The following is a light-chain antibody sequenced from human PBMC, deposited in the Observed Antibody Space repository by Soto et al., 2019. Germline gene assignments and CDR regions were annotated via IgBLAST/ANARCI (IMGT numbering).Light chain of an antibody. CDR3: CSYAGSSTPYV. CDR1: SSEVGSYNL. CDR2: EGS. Sequence: QSALTQPASVSGSPGQSITISCTGTSSEVGSYNLVSWYQQHPGKAPKLMIYEGSKRPSGVSNRFSGSKSGNTASLTISGLQAEDEADYYCCSYAGSSTPYVFGTGTKLTVL. V-gene: IGLV2-23*01. J-gene: IGLJ1*01.